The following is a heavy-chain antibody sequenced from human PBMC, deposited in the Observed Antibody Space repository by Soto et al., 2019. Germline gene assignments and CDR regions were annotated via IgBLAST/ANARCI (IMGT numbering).Heavy chain of an antibody. CDR1: GCSIRSGGYF. J-gene: IGHJ6*02. Sequence: QVQLQESGPGLVKPSQTLSLTCIVSGCSIRSGGYFWSWIRQHPGKGLEWIGNIYYNSGRTYYTPSLKGRVSMALHASTSQFSLDLRSVTAADPAAYFCPRDKPLPYNSSSGKGYYGIDVWGQGTTVIVS. CDR3: PRDKPLPYNSSSGKGYYGIDV. V-gene: IGHV4-31*03. CDR2: IYYNSGRT. D-gene: IGHD3-10*01.